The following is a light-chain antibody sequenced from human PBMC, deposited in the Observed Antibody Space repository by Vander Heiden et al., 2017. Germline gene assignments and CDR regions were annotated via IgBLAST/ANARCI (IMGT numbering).Light chain of an antibody. CDR1: QSVYNSY. Sequence: EIVLTQSPGTLSLSPGERATLSCRASQSVYNSYLAWYQQKPGQAPRLLIYGASTRATGIPDRFSGSGSGTDFTLTISRLEPADFAVYYCQQYGGSSWTFGRGTKVEIK. J-gene: IGKJ1*01. CDR2: GAS. V-gene: IGKV3-20*01. CDR3: QQYGGSSWT.